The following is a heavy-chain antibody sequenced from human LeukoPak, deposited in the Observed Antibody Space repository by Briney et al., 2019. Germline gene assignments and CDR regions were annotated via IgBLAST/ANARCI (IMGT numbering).Heavy chain of an antibody. CDR2: IKQDGSEK. CDR1: GFTFSSYW. D-gene: IGHD2-2*01. CDR3: ARDAGSWYAPEYFQH. J-gene: IGHJ1*01. V-gene: IGHV3-7*01. Sequence: GSLRLSCAASGFTFSSYWMSWVRQAPGKGLEWVDNIKQDGSEKYYVDSVKGRFTISRDNAKNSLYLQMNSLRAEDTAVYYCARDAGSWYAPEYFQHWGQGTLVTVSS.